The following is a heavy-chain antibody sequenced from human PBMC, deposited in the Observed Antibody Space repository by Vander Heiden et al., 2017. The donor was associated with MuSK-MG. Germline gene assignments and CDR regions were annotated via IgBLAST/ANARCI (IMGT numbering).Heavy chain of an antibody. V-gene: IGHV4-30-4*08. J-gene: IGHJ4*02. D-gene: IGHD3-22*01. CDR3: ARETYYYDSSGYSSLGHDY. CDR2: IYYSGST. Sequence: QVQLQESGPGLVKPSQTLSLTCTVSGGSISSGDYYWSWIRQPPGKGLEWIGYIYYSGSTYYNPSLKSRVTISVDTSKNQFSLKLSSVTAADTAVYYCARETYYYDSSGYSSLGHDYWGQGTLVTVSS. CDR1: GGSISSGDYY.